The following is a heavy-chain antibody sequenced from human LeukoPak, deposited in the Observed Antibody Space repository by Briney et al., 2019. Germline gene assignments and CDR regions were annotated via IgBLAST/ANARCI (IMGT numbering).Heavy chain of an antibody. J-gene: IGHJ3*02. CDR3: ARGPHDAFDI. V-gene: IGHV4-59*12. Sequence: SETLSLTCTVSGGSISSYYWSWIRQPPGKGLEWIGSIYYSGSTYYNPSLKSRVTISVDTSKNQFSLKLSSVTAADTAVYYCARGPHDAFDIWGQGTMVTVSS. CDR2: IYYSGST. CDR1: GGSISSYY.